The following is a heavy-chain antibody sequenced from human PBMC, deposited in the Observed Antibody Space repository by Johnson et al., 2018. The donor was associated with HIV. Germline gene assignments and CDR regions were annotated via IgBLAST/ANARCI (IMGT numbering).Heavy chain of an antibody. CDR3: AKDGTPVTYCGGACYRHAFDI. V-gene: IGHV3-33*06. CDR2: LWYDGSNK. J-gene: IGHJ3*02. CDR1: GFNFNIYG. Sequence: QVQLVESGGDMVQPGRSLRLSCAASGFNFNIYGMHWVRQAPGKGLEWVAILWYDGSNKYYADSVKGRFTISRDNSKNTLYLQMNSLRAEDTAVYYCAKDGTPVTYCGGACYRHAFDIWGQGTMVTVSS. D-gene: IGHD2-21*01.